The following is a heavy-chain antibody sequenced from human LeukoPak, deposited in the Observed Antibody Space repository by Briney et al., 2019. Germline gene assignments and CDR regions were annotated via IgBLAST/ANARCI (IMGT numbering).Heavy chain of an antibody. J-gene: IGHJ4*02. V-gene: IGHV3-15*01. CDR3: STYRWQYDSSGDDY. D-gene: IGHD3-22*01. CDR2: IKSNADDCTT. CDR1: GFTFSKAW. Sequence: GGSLRLSCAASGFTFSKAWMSWVRQAAGKGLEWLGRIKSNADDCTTDYAAPMKGRISISRDDSQNTLYLQLNSLKTEDTAVYYCSTYRWQYDSSGDDYWGQGTLVTVSS.